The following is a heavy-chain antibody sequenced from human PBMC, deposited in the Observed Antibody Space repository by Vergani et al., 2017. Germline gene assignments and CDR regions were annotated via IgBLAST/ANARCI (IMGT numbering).Heavy chain of an antibody. CDR2: INPSGGST. CDR1: GYTFTSYY. CDR3: ANALYTSGGDY. Sequence: QVQLVQSGAEVKKPGASVKVSCKSSGYTFTSYYMHWVRQAPGQGLEGMGIINPSGGSTSYAQKFQGRVTMTRDTSTSTVYMELSSLRSEDTAVYYCANALYTSGGDYWGQGTLVTVSS. J-gene: IGHJ4*02. D-gene: IGHD3-16*01. V-gene: IGHV1-46*03.